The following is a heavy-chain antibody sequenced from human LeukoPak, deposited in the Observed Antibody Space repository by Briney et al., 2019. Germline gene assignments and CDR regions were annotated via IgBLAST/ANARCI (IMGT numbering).Heavy chain of an antibody. V-gene: IGHV1-2*02. D-gene: IGHD5-24*01. CDR1: GYTLSDYY. J-gene: IGHJ4*02. CDR3: ARGDPGDGYKKDPY. CDR2: INPNNGDT. Sequence: ASVKASCKASGYTLSDYYLHWVRLAAGQGLEWMGWINPNNGDTNYAQKFQGRVTMTRDTSISTAYMELSRLTSDDTAVYYCARGDPGDGYKKDPYWGQGTLVTVSS.